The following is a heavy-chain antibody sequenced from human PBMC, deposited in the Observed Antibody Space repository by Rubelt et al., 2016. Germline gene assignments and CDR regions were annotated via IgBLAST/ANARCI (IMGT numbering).Heavy chain of an antibody. CDR1: GFTFSSYS. Sequence: GSLRLSCAASGFTFSSYSMNWVRQAPGKGLEWVSSISSSSSYIYYADSVKGRFTISRDNAKNSLYLQMNSLRAEDTAVYYCASLAYCGGDCSSFDYWGQGTLVTVSS. D-gene: IGHD2-21*02. V-gene: IGHV3-21*01. CDR2: ISSSSSYI. J-gene: IGHJ4*02. CDR3: ASLAYCGGDCSSFDY.